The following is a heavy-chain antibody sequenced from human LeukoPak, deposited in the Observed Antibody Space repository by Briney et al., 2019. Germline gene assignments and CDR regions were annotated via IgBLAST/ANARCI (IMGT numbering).Heavy chain of an antibody. V-gene: IGHV3-21*01. J-gene: IGHJ6*02. D-gene: IGHD3-22*01. CDR3: ARDNYEYYYDSSGYYSTYYYYGMDV. Sequence: PGGSLRLSCAASGFTFSSYSMNWVRQAPGKGLEWVSSISSSSSYIYYADSVKGRFTISRDNAKNSLYLQMNSLRAEDTAVYYCARDNYEYYYDSSGYYSTYYYYGMDVWGQGTTVTVSS. CDR2: ISSSSSYI. CDR1: GFTFSSYS.